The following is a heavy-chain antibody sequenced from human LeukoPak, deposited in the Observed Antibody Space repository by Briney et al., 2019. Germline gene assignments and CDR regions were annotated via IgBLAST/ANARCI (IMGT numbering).Heavy chain of an antibody. CDR1: GFTFSSYG. D-gene: IGHD6-13*01. V-gene: IGHV3-33*01. Sequence: GGSLRLSCAASGFTFSSYGMHWVRQAPGKGLEWVAVIWYDGSNKYYADSVKGRFTISRDNSKNTLYLQMNSLRAEDTAVYYGGRGDDSSSWYFAYWGREPLITVSS. CDR3: GRGDDSSSWYFAY. CDR2: IWYDGSNK. J-gene: IGHJ4*02.